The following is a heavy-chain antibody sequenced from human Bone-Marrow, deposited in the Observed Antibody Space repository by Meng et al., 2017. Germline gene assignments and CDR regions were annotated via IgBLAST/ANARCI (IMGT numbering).Heavy chain of an antibody. CDR1: GFTFGDYA. J-gene: IGHJ4*01. CDR3: SGHVDY. V-gene: IGHV3-49*03. Sequence: SLKISCTASGFTFGDYAMSWFRQAPGKGLEWVGFIRSKAYGGTTEYAASVKGRFTISRDDSENTFYLQMNSLKTEDTAVYYCSGHVDYWGHGTLVTVSS. CDR2: IRSKAYGGTT.